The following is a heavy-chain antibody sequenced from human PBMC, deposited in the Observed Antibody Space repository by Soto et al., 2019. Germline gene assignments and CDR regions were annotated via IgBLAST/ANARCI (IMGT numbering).Heavy chain of an antibody. CDR2: IIPIFGTA. D-gene: IGHD4-17*01. Sequence: SVKVSCKASGGTFSSYAISWVRQAPGQGLEWMGGIIPIFGTANYARKFQGRVTITADESTSTAYMELSSLRSEDTAVYYCARGDYGVIYYYGMDVWGQGTTVTVSS. V-gene: IGHV1-69*13. CDR3: ARGDYGVIYYYGMDV. CDR1: GGTFSSYA. J-gene: IGHJ6*02.